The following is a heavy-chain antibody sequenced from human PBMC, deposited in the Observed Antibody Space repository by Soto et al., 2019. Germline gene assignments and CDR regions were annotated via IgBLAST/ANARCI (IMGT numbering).Heavy chain of an antibody. V-gene: IGHV4-30-4*01. J-gene: IGHJ4*02. CDR1: GGSISSGDYY. CDR2: IYYSGST. D-gene: IGHD4-17*01. CDR3: ARDLGAYGDYYFDY. Sequence: SETLSLTCTVSGGSISSGDYYWSWIRQPPGKGLEWIGYIYYSGSTYYNPSLKSRVTISVDTSKNQFSLKLSSVTAADTAVYYCARDLGAYGDYYFDYWGQGILVTVSS.